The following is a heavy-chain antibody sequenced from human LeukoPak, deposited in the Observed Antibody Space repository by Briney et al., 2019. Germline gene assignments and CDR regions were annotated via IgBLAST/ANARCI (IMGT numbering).Heavy chain of an antibody. Sequence: SETLSLTCNVSGVSVSDGRYYWTWIRQHPGKGLEWIGYKYYSGSAKYNPSLKGRLTISIDTSKNQFSLQLSSVTAAGTATYYCATPYCSGISCLDVFNMWGQGTRVTVSS. CDR3: ATPYCSGISCLDVFNM. D-gene: IGHD2-2*01. V-gene: IGHV4-31*03. CDR2: KYYSGSA. CDR1: GVSVSDGRYY. J-gene: IGHJ3*02.